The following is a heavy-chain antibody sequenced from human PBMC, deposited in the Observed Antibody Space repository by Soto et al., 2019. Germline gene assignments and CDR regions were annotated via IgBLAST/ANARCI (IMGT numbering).Heavy chain of an antibody. D-gene: IGHD1-1*01. CDR1: GVTFSMYW. CDR3: TRGPGPTSTGTGAF. Sequence: PSGSPTLSCAASGVTFSMYWMHWVRHGQGKGPEWVSRISDDGISTNYADSVKGRFTISRDTAKNTLYLQMIALRVEDTGVYYCTRGPGPTSTGTGAFWGQGTRVTVS. V-gene: IGHV3-74*01. CDR2: ISDDGIST. J-gene: IGHJ4*02.